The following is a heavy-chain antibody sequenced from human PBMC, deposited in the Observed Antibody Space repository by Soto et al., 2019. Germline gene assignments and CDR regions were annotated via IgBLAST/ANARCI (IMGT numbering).Heavy chain of an antibody. V-gene: IGHV1-18*01. D-gene: IGHD6-19*01. J-gene: IGHJ5*02. Sequence: AAVKVSCKASGYTFTSYGISGVRQAPGQGLEWMGWISAYNGNTNYAQKLQGRVTMTTDTSTSTAYMELRSLRSDDTAVYYCARSYSSGWDNWFDPWGQGTLVTVSS. CDR3: ARSYSSGWDNWFDP. CDR2: ISAYNGNT. CDR1: GYTFTSYG.